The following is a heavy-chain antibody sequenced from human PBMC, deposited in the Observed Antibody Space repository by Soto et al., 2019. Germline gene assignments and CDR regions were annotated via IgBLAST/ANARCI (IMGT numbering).Heavy chain of an antibody. D-gene: IGHD6-13*01. J-gene: IGHJ4*02. Sequence: GGSLRLSCAASGFTFSSYGMHWVRQAPGKGLEWVAVISYDGSNKYYADSVKGRFTISRDNSKNTLYLQMNSLRAEDTAVYYCAKGGEGYSSSWSLWAPFDYWGQGTLVTVSS. CDR2: ISYDGSNK. CDR3: AKGGEGYSSSWSLWAPFDY. V-gene: IGHV3-30*18. CDR1: GFTFSSYG.